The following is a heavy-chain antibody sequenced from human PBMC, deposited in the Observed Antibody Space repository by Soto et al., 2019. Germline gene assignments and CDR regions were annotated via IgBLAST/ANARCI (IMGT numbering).Heavy chain of an antibody. CDR1: GGPINSGGYY. J-gene: IGHJ4*02. CDR2: ISYSGTT. Sequence: QVQLQESGPGLVKPSETLSLTCTVSGGPINSGGYYWSWIRQYPGKGLEWIGYISYSGTTFYNPFFKSRITISMDTSKNQFSLKLSSVTAADTAVYYCASRVRGGDYFAVFDYWGQGILVTVSS. V-gene: IGHV4-31*03. CDR3: ASRVRGGDYFAVFDY. D-gene: IGHD2-21*02.